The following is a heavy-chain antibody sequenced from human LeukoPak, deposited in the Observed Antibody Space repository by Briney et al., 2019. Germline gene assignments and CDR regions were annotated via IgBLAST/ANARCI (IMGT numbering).Heavy chain of an antibody. V-gene: IGHV3-53*01. J-gene: IGHJ4*02. D-gene: IGHD2-2*01. CDR2: IYSGGST. Sequence: PGGSLRLSCAASGFTVSNNYMSWVRQAPGKGLEWVSVIYSGGSTDYADSVRGRFTISRDNSKNTLYLQMNSLRAEDTAVYYCARDWDYCSGTSCHVFDYWGQGTLVTVSS. CDR1: GFTVSNNY. CDR3: ARDWDYCSGTSCHVFDY.